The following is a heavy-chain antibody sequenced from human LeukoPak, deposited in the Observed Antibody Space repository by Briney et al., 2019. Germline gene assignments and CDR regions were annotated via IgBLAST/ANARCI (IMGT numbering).Heavy chain of an antibody. V-gene: IGHV1-2*02. CDR1: GYIFTGYY. D-gene: IGHD1-26*01. CDR3: ARGKSRGSHIDY. J-gene: IGHJ4*02. Sequence: ASVKVSCKASGYIFTGYYMHWVRQAPGQGLEWMGWINPNSGGTHYAQRFQGRVTMTRDTSISTAYMELSRLRSDDTAVYYCARGKSRGSHIDYWGQGTLVTVSS. CDR2: INPNSGGT.